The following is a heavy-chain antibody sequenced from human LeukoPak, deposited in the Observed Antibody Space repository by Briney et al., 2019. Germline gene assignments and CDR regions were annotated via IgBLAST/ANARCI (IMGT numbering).Heavy chain of an antibody. CDR1: GFTFSSYG. CDR2: ISYDGSSK. J-gene: IGHJ6*02. D-gene: IGHD3-3*01. V-gene: IGHV3-30*18. Sequence: GRSLRLSCAASGFTFSSYGMHWVRQAPGKGLEWVAVISYDGSSKYYADSVKGRFTISRDNSKNTLYLQMNSLRAEDTAVYYCAKDVRIFGVDIRGYYYGMDVWGQGTTVTVSS. CDR3: AKDVRIFGVDIRGYYYGMDV.